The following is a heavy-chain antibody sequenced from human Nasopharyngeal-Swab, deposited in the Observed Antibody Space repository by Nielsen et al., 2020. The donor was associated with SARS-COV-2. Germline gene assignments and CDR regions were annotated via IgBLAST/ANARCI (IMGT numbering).Heavy chain of an antibody. D-gene: IGHD3-3*01. J-gene: IGHJ6*03. CDR2: IYPGDSDT. V-gene: IGHV5-51*01. CDR3: ARQAPHCECWSGSAYYMDV. CDR1: GYSFSTYW. Sequence: GESLKISCRGSGYSFSTYWIAWVRQMPGKGLEWMGIIYPGDSDTRYSPSFQGQVTISADKSISTAYLQWSSLKASDTAVYYCARQAPHCECWSGSAYYMDVWGKGTTVTVSS.